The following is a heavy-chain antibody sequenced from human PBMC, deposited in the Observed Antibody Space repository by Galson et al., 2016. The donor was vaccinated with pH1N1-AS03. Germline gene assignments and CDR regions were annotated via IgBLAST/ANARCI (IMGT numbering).Heavy chain of an antibody. D-gene: IGHD6-19*01. CDR2: IYWNEDK. Sequence: PALVKPTQTLTLTCTVTGFSLTTMREGVGWIRQPPGKALECLALIYWNEDKRFSQSLKNRLTITKDTSKNEVVLTMTNMDPADTGTYYCAHSRVAVEASGAFDVWGQGTTVTVSS. J-gene: IGHJ3*01. CDR3: AHSRVAVEASGAFDV. CDR1: GFSLTTMREG. V-gene: IGHV2-5*01.